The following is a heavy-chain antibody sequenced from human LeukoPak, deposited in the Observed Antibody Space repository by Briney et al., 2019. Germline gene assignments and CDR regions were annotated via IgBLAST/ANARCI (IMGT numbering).Heavy chain of an antibody. D-gene: IGHD3-10*01. CDR3: ARLRYGLYYFDY. CDR2: MSSGGSTI. V-gene: IGHV3-48*01. Sequence: GGSLRLSCAASGFTFSPYSVNWVRQAPGKGLEWVSYMSSGGSTIYHADSVKGRFTISRDNAKNSVYLQMNSLRAEDTAVYYCARLRYGLYYFDYWGQGTLVTVSS. J-gene: IGHJ4*02. CDR1: GFTFSPYS.